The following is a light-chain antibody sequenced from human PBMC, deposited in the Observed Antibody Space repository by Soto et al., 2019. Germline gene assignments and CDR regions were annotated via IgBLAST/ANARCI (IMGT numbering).Light chain of an antibody. CDR3: CSYAGSRYV. CDR1: SSDVGGYNY. J-gene: IGLJ1*01. CDR2: DVS. Sequence: QSVLTQPRSVSGSPVQSVTISCTGTSSDVGGYNYVSWYQQHPGKAPKLMIYDVSKRPSGVPDRFSGSKSGNTASLTISGLQAEDEADYYCCSYAGSRYVFGTGTKVTVL. V-gene: IGLV2-11*01.